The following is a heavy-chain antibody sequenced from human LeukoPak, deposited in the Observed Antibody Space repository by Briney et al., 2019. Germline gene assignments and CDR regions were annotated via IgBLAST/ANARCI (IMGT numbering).Heavy chain of an antibody. CDR3: ARGFKWFGELWSNWFDP. CDR2: IYTSGST. Sequence: SETLSLTCTVSGGSISSYYWSWIRQPAGKGLEWIGRIYTSGSTNYNPSLKSRVTMSVDTSKNQFSLKLSSVTAADTAVYYCARGFKWFGELWSNWFDPWGQGTLVTVSS. D-gene: IGHD3-10*01. J-gene: IGHJ5*02. V-gene: IGHV4-4*07. CDR1: GGSISSYY.